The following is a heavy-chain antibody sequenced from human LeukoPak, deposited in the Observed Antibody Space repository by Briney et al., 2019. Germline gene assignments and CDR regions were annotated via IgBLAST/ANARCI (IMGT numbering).Heavy chain of an antibody. V-gene: IGHV1-69*05. J-gene: IGHJ4*02. Sequence: GASVKVSCKASGGTFSSYAISWVRQAPGQGLEWMGRIIPIFGTASYAQKFQGGVTITTDESTSTAYMELSSLRSEDTAVYYCARSGALRYFDWLLWGQRTLVTVSS. CDR2: IIPIFGTA. D-gene: IGHD3-9*01. CDR1: GGTFSSYA. CDR3: ARSGALRYFDWLL.